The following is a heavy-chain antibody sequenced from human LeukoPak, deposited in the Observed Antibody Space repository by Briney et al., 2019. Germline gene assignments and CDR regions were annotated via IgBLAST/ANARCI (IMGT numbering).Heavy chain of an antibody. CDR1: GYSFTRNG. J-gene: IGHJ3*02. CDR3: ARGGRSGHIVVLTPYDAFDM. D-gene: IGHD2-21*02. V-gene: IGHV1-18*01. Sequence: ASVKVSCKASGYSFTRNGINWVRQAPGQGLEWMGWIGIDNGYTKYAQSLQGRVTMTTDTSTNTAYMELRSLTSDDTAVYYCARGGRSGHIVVLTPYDAFDMWGQGTMVTVSS. CDR2: IGIDNGYT.